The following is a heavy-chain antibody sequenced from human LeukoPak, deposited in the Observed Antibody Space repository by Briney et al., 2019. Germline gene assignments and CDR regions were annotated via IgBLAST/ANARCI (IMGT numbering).Heavy chain of an antibody. D-gene: IGHD6-19*01. J-gene: IGHJ3*02. CDR3: ATYDLSVAGPLDI. Sequence: GESLKISCKGSGYSFTSYWIGWVRQMPGKSLEWMGIIYPGDSDTRYSPSFQGQVTISADKSISTAYLQWSSLKASDTAMYYCATYDLSVAGPLDIWGQGTMVTVSS. V-gene: IGHV5-51*01. CDR2: IYPGDSDT. CDR1: GYSFTSYW.